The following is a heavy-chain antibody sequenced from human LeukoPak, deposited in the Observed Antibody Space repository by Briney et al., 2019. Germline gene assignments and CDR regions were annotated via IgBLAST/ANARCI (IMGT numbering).Heavy chain of an antibody. CDR1: GYIFTNYY. D-gene: IGHD3-3*01. J-gene: IGHJ3*02. CDR2: INPSGDST. CDR3: ARAYDFRDAFDI. V-gene: IGHV1-46*01. Sequence: ASVKVSCKASGYIFTNYYMHWVRQAPGQGLEWMGKINPSGDSTNSAQKFQGRVSMTRDTSASRVYMEVSSLRSEDTAVYYCARAYDFRDAFDIWGQGTMVTVSS.